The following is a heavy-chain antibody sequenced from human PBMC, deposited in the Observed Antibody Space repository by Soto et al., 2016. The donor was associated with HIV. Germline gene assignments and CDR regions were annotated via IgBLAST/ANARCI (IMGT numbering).Heavy chain of an antibody. CDR2: ISTSGGNA. J-gene: IGHJ4*02. D-gene: IGHD3-10*01. Sequence: EVQLLESGEAWYSLGSVRLSCAASGFTFSIYAMTWVRQAPGKGLEWVSTISTSGGNAYYADSAKGRFTISRDNSNNTLYLQMNSLRAEDTAVYYCAKDGEGFYGSGSYYRALYYFDNWGQGTLVTVSS. V-gene: IGHV3-23*01. CDR1: GFTFSIYA. CDR3: AKDGEGFYGSGSYYRALYYFDN.